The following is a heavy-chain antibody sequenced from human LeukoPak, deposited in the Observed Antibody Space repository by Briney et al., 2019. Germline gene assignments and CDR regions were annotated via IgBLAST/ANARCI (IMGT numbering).Heavy chain of an antibody. CDR1: GYSFTNYW. CDR3: AMRQRPSGWSFDI. D-gene: IGHD2-15*01. Sequence: GESLKTSCQASGYSFTNYWIGWVRQMPGKGLEWVGIIYPGDSDTRYGPSFQGQVIISADKSLTTAYLQWSSLKASDTAMYYCAMRQRPSGWSFDIWGEGTMVTVSS. J-gene: IGHJ3*02. V-gene: IGHV5-51*01. CDR2: IYPGDSDT.